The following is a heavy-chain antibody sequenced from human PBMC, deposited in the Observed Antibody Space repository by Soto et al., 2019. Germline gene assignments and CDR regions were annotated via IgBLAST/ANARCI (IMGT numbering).Heavy chain of an antibody. Sequence: QVQLVQSGAEVKKPGASVKVSCKASGYIFINYYIHWVRQAPGQGLEWIGIINPNGGSTNYAQKFRGRVTLARDTSTSTVYMDLSSLKSEDTAMYYCARDLAAGDFWGQGTLLTVSS. CDR1: GYIFINYY. D-gene: IGHD6-13*01. CDR3: ARDLAAGDF. CDR2: INPNGGST. J-gene: IGHJ4*02. V-gene: IGHV1-46*01.